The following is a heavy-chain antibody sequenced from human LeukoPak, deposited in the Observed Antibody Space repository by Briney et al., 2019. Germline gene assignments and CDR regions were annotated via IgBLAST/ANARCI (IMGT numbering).Heavy chain of an antibody. CDR3: ARGWLAETTVVTPYNY. CDR1: GGTFSNYA. Sequence: SVNVSCKASGGTFSNYAINWVRQAPGQGLEWMGGIIPMFGKANYAQKFQGRVTITADESTRTAYMELSSLRSEDTAVYYCARGWLAETTVVTPYNYWGRGTLVSVSS. J-gene: IGHJ4*02. D-gene: IGHD4-23*01. CDR2: IIPMFGKA. V-gene: IGHV1-69*13.